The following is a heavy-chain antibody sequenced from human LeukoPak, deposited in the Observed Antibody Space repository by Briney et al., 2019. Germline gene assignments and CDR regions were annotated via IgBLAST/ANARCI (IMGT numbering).Heavy chain of an antibody. CDR1: GGSISSSSYY. CDR3: ARVIIVVVTPAIWFDP. J-gene: IGHJ5*02. Sequence: SETLSLTCTVSGGSISSSSYYWGWIRQPPGKGLEWIGSIYYSGSTYYNPSLKSRVTISVDTSKNQFSLKLSSVTAADTAVYYCARVIIVVVTPAIWFDPWGQGTLVTVSS. V-gene: IGHV4-39*07. CDR2: IYYSGST. D-gene: IGHD2-21*02.